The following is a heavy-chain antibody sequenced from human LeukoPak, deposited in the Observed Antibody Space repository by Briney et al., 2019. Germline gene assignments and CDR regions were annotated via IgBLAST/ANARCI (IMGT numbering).Heavy chain of an antibody. Sequence: SETLSLTCAVYGGSFSGYYWSWIRQPPGKGLEWIGEINHSGSTNYNPSLKSRVTISVDTSKNQFSLKLSSVTAADTAVYYCARSRWGTYGSGSYFASWGQGALVTVSS. V-gene: IGHV4-34*01. CDR3: ARSRWGTYGSGSYFAS. CDR2: INHSGST. CDR1: GGSFSGYY. J-gene: IGHJ4*02. D-gene: IGHD3-10*01.